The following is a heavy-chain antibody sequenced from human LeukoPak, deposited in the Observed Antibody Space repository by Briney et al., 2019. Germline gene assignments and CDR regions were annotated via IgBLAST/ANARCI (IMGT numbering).Heavy chain of an antibody. D-gene: IGHD6-19*01. CDR1: GFTISSDS. J-gene: IGHJ4*02. CDR3: ARVGGSGSFDS. V-gene: IGHV3-64*01. CDR2: IGYGGDA. Sequence: GGSLRLSCAASGFTISSDSMHWIRQAPGKGLEYVSAIGYGGDAYYANSVKGRFTISRDISKNTLYLQMGSLRPEDMAVYYCARVGGSGSFDSWGQGTLVSVSS.